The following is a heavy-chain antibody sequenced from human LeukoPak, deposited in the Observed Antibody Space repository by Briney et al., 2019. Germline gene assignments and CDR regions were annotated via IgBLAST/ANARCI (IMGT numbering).Heavy chain of an antibody. J-gene: IGHJ1*01. D-gene: IGHD6-13*01. CDR2: FDPEDGET. V-gene: IGHV1-24*01. CDR1: GNTLTELS. Sequence: ASVKVSCKVSGNTLTELSMHWVRQAPGKGLEWMGGFDPEDGETFYAQRFQGRVTMTEDTSTDTASMELSSLRSEDTAVYYCATVGDLEDSSIWYMYFQHWGQGTLVTVSS. CDR3: ATVGDLEDSSIWYMYFQH.